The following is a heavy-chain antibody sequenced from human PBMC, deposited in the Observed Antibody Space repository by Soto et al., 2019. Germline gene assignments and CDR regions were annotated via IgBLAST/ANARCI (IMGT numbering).Heavy chain of an antibody. Sequence: QVQLVQSGAEVKKPGSSVKVSCKASGGTFSSYTISWVRQAPGQGLEWMGRIIPILGIANYAQKFQGRVTITADKSTSTAYMERSSLRSEDTAVYYCARAPMYCSGGSCVYYYYMDVWGKGTTVTVSS. D-gene: IGHD2-15*01. CDR3: ARAPMYCSGGSCVYYYYMDV. CDR1: GGTFSSYT. J-gene: IGHJ6*03. V-gene: IGHV1-69*02. CDR2: IIPILGIA.